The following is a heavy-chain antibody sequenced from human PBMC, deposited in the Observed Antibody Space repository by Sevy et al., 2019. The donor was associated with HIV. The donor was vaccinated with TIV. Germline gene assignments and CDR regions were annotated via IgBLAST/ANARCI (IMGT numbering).Heavy chain of an antibody. CDR1: GFTFNSFY. V-gene: IGHV3-21*01. CDR3: ARRGPSTVYDAFDI. CDR2: ISGLSNYI. J-gene: IGHJ3*02. Sequence: GGSLRLSCAASGFTFNSFYMNWVRQAPGKGLEWVSSISGLSNYIFYADSLKGRFTISRDNAKNSLYLQMNSLRVEDMAVYYCARRGPSTVYDAFDIWGQGTMVTVS. D-gene: IGHD4-17*01.